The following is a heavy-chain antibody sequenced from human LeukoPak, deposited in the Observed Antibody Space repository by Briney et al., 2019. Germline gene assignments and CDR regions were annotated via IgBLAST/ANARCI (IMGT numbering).Heavy chain of an antibody. J-gene: IGHJ3*02. Sequence: ASVKVSCKVSGYTLTKLSMHWVRQAPGKGLEWMGGFDPEDGETIYAQKFQGRVAMTEDTSTDTAYMELSSLRSEDTAVYYCARSRGETPHDAFDIWGQGTMVTVSS. CDR3: ARSRGETPHDAFDI. CDR2: FDPEDGET. D-gene: IGHD3-3*01. CDR1: GYTLTKLS. V-gene: IGHV1-24*01.